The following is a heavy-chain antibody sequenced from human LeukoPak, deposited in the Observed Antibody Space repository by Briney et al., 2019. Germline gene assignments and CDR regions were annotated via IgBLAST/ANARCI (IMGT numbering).Heavy chain of an antibody. Sequence: GASVKVSCKASGYTFTSYYMHWVRQAPGQGLEWMGIINPSGGSTSYAQKFQGRVTMTRDTSTSTVYMELSSLRSEDMAVYYCARGGEALWFGELNWFDPWGQGTLVTVSS. CDR3: ARGGEALWFGELNWFDP. CDR2: INPSGGST. J-gene: IGHJ5*02. D-gene: IGHD3-10*01. CDR1: GYTFTSYY. V-gene: IGHV1-46*01.